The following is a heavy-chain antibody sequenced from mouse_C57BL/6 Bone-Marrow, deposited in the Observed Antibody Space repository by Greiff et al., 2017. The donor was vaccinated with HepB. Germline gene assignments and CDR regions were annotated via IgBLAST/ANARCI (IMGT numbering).Heavy chain of an antibody. V-gene: IGHV1-82*01. CDR1: GYALSSSW. J-gene: IGHJ1*03. CDR3: ARLTTVVATGRFDV. Sequence: VQLQQSGPELVKPGASVKISCKASGYALSSSWMNWVKQRPGKGLEWIGRIYPGDGDTNYNGKFKGKATLTADKSSSTAYMQLSSLTSEDSAVYFCARLTTVVATGRFDVWGTGTTVTVSS. CDR2: IYPGDGDT. D-gene: IGHD1-1*01.